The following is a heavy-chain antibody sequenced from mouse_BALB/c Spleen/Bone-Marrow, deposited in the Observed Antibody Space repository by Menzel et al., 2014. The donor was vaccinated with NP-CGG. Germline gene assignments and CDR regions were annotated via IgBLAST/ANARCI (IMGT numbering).Heavy chain of an antibody. J-gene: IGHJ1*01. D-gene: IGHD1-1*01. CDR2: IDPANGYT. Sequence: SGAEFLKPGPSVRLSCTDSGFNIKATYMHWVKQRPEQSLEWIGRIDPANGYTKYDPKFQGKATITADTSCNAAYLQLSNLTSEDSAVYCCATYYSGYSLNTWG. CDR1: GFNIKATY. CDR3: ATYYSGYSLNT. V-gene: IGHV14-3*02.